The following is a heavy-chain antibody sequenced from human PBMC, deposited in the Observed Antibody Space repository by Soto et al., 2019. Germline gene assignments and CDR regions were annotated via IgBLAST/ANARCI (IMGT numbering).Heavy chain of an antibody. CDR2: INAGFGAT. CDR3: ATDCSGGSCYGASGMDV. D-gene: IGHD2-15*01. J-gene: IGHJ6*02. Sequence: QVQLEQSGAEVKKPGSSVKVSCKASGGTFGRYAISWVRRAPGQSLEWMGQINAGFGATDLAQMFQGRVTITEAKSTTTVGMELSSLRSDDTAVYYCATDCSGGSCYGASGMDVWGQGTTVTVSS. V-gene: IGHV1-69*06. CDR1: GGTFGRYA.